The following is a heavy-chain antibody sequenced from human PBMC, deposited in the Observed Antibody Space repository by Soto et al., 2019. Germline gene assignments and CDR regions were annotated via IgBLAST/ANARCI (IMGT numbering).Heavy chain of an antibody. Sequence: DVQLVESGGGLVQPGGSLRLSCAASGFSFSTYGMHWVRQVTGKGLEWVSGIGATGDTHYPGSVKGRFSASREHAKNSLYLQMNSLRAGDTAVYYCARDKGGCSRTSCPNKVSLFAMDVWGQGTTVIVSS. CDR3: ARDKGGCSRTSCPNKVSLFAMDV. J-gene: IGHJ6*02. V-gene: IGHV3-13*01. D-gene: IGHD2-2*01. CDR2: IGATGDT. CDR1: GFSFSTYG.